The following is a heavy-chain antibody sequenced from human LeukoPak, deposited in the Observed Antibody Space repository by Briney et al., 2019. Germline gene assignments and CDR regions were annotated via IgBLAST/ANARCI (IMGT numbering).Heavy chain of an antibody. CDR3: AREYYYDSSGYYYYYGMDV. CDR1: GYTLTELS. V-gene: IGHV1-24*01. CDR2: FDPEDGET. D-gene: IGHD3-22*01. Sequence: ASVKVSCKVSGYTLTELSMHWVRQAPGKGLEWMGGFDPEDGETIYAQKFQGRVTMTEDTSTDTAYMELSSLRSEDTAVYYCAREYYYDSSGYYYYYGMDVWGQGTTVTVSS. J-gene: IGHJ6*02.